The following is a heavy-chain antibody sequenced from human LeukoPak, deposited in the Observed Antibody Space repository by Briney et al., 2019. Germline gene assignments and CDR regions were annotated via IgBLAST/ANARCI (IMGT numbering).Heavy chain of an antibody. V-gene: IGHV3-9*01. CDR1: GFTFDDYA. D-gene: IGHD4-17*01. J-gene: IGHJ4*02. CDR2: ISWNSGSI. CDR3: ARTLHYGDYDN. Sequence: PGRSLRLSCAASGFTFDDYAMHWVRQAPGKGLEWVSGISWNSGSIGYADSVKGRFTISRDNSKDTLYLQMNSLRAEDTAVYYCARTLHYGDYDNWGQGTLVTVSS.